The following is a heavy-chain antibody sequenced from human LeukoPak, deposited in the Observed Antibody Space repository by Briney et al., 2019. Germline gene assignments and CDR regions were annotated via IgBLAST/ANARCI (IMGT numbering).Heavy chain of an antibody. CDR1: GFTFSSYW. D-gene: IGHD2-2*03. Sequence: PGGSLRLSCAASGFTFSSYWMSWVRQAPGKGLEWVANIKQDGSEKYYVDSVKGRFTISRDNAKNSLFLQMNSLRAEDTAVYYCARVDIVPYYYYYMDVWGKGTTVTVSS. J-gene: IGHJ6*03. CDR2: IKQDGSEK. CDR3: ARVDIVPYYYYYMDV. V-gene: IGHV3-7*01.